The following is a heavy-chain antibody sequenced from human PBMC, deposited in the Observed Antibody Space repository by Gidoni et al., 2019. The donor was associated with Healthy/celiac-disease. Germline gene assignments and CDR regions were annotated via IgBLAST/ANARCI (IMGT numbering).Heavy chain of an antibody. D-gene: IGHD2-15*01. CDR3: ARALGYCSGGSCYGDYYYYYMDV. J-gene: IGHJ6*03. Sequence: QVQLVQSGAKVKKPGSSVKVSCKASGGTFSSYAISWVRQAPGQGLEWMGRIIPILGIANYAQKFQGRVTITADKSTSTAYMELSSLRSEDTAVYYCARALGYCSGGSCYGDYYYYYMDVWGKGTTVTVSS. CDR2: IIPILGIA. V-gene: IGHV1-69*04. CDR1: GGTFSSYA.